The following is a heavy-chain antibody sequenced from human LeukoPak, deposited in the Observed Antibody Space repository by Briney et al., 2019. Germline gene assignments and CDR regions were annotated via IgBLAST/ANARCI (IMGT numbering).Heavy chain of an antibody. D-gene: IGHD5-12*01. V-gene: IGHV3-30*02. CDR1: GFTFSTYG. CDR2: ILYDGSNK. Sequence: PGGSLRLSCAASGFTFSTYGMHWVRQAPGKGLEWVAFILYDGSNKYYADSVKGRFTISRDNSKNTLYLQMNSLRTEDTAVYYCAKDRGVATTQGYYFDYWGQGTLVTVSS. J-gene: IGHJ4*02. CDR3: AKDRGVATTQGYYFDY.